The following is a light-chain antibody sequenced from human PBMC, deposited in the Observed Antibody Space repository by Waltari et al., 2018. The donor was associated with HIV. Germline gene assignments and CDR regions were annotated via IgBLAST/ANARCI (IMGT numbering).Light chain of an antibody. CDR2: RAS. Sequence: EIILTQSPETLSVSLGGRAALHCKSAASVLSSSNNVDYFAWYQHKPGHPPTLLFSRASTRASGVPARFTASGSRTDFTLTIDDLRADDVGFYFCQQYYSTPTFGRGTQL. V-gene: IGKV4-1*01. J-gene: IGKJ5*01. CDR1: ASVLSSSNNVDY. CDR3: QQYYSTPT.